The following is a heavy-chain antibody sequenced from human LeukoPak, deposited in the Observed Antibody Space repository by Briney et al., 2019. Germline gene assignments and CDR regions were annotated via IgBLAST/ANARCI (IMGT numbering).Heavy chain of an antibody. CDR2: IYYSGSS. CDR1: GGSISSSSYY. CDR3: ARDWNRYAY. D-gene: IGHD1-1*01. Sequence: SETLSLTCTVSGGSISSSSYYWGWIRRPPGKGLEWLGSIYYSGSSYYNPSLKSRVTISIETSKNQFSLNLSSVTAADTAVYYCARDWNRYAYWGQGALVTVSS. J-gene: IGHJ4*02. V-gene: IGHV4-39*07.